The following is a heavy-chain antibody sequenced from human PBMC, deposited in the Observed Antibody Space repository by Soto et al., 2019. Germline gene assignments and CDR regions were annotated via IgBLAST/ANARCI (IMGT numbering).Heavy chain of an antibody. D-gene: IGHD2-21*02. CDR2: IKTDGSGK. V-gene: IGHV3-7*05. CDR1: EFTFSNYW. J-gene: IGHJ2*01. CDR3: VRWWVLPHFDP. Sequence: EVQLVESGGGLVQPGGSLRLSCAASEFTFSNYWMTWVRQAPGKGLELVASIKTDGSGKYYVDSVKGPFTISRDNARNALDLQVNALRAEDTAAYYGVRWWVLPHFDPCVRGTLVIVSS.